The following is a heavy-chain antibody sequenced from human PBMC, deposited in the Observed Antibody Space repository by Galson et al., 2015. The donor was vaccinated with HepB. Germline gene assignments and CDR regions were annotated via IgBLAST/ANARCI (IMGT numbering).Heavy chain of an antibody. CDR2: INADNGNT. CDR1: GYTFINFN. CDR3: ARGDQGYYDSRDYY. J-gene: IGHJ4*02. V-gene: IGHV1-3*01. Sequence: SVKVSCKASGYTFINFNMHWVRQAPGQRLEWMGLINADNGNTKYSQEFQGRVTFTRDTSASTVYMEVSSLRSEDTAVYYCARGDQGYYDSRDYYWGQGSLVTVFS. D-gene: IGHD3-22*01.